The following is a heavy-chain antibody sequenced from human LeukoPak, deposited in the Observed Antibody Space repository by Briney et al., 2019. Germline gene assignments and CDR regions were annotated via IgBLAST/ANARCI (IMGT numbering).Heavy chain of an antibody. V-gene: IGHV3-23*01. Sequence: LSGGSLRLSCAASGFTFSSYAMSWVRQAPGKGLEWVSAISGSGGSTYYADSVKGRFTISRDNSKNTLYLQMNSLRAEDTAVYYCAKEGGIAVAGTEFAYWGQGTLVTVSS. CDR3: AKEGGIAVAGTEFAY. CDR2: ISGSGGST. J-gene: IGHJ4*02. CDR1: GFTFSSYA. D-gene: IGHD6-19*01.